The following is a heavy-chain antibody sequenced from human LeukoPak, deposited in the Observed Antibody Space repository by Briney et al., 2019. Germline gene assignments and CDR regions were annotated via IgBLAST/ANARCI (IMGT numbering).Heavy chain of an antibody. Sequence: SETLSLTCAVYGGSFSGYYWSWIRQPPGKGLEWIGEINHSGSTNYNPSLKRRVTISVDTSKNQFSLKLSSVTAADTAVYYCAAHIVVVPAAMIYWGQGTLVTVSS. D-gene: IGHD2-2*01. J-gene: IGHJ4*02. CDR1: GGSFSGYY. CDR3: AAHIVVVPAAMIY. CDR2: INHSGST. V-gene: IGHV4-34*01.